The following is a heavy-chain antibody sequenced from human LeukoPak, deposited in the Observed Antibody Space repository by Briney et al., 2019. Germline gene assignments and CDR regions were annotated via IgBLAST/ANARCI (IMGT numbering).Heavy chain of an antibody. Sequence: PGRSLRLPCAAPGFTFDDYAMHWVRQAPGKGLVWVSRINSDGSSTSYADSVKGRFTISRDNAKNTLYLQMNSLRAEDTAVYYCARSWNDEFDYWGQGTLVTVSS. D-gene: IGHD1-1*01. CDR3: ARSWNDEFDY. J-gene: IGHJ4*02. V-gene: IGHV3-74*01. CDR1: GFTFDDYA. CDR2: INSDGSST.